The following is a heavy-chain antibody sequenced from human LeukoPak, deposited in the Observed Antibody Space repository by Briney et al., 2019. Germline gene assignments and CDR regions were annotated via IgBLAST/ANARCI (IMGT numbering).Heavy chain of an antibody. CDR2: ISSSSSYI. V-gene: IGHV3-21*01. CDR1: GFTFSRYC. D-gene: IGHD6-25*01. Sequence: GGSLTLSCAASGFTFSRYCMNWVRQAPAKGLAWVSAISSSSSYIYYADSVKGRFTISRDNAQNSLYLQMNSLRAEDTAVYYCARDGAPIHGSGWVYMDVWGKGTTVTISS. J-gene: IGHJ6*04. CDR3: ARDGAPIHGSGWVYMDV.